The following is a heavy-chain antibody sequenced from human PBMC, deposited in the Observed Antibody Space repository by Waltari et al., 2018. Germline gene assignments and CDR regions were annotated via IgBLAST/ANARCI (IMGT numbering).Heavy chain of an antibody. J-gene: IGHJ4*02. CDR3: ARGGLYSSSFDY. CDR1: GYTFTSYY. V-gene: IGHV1-46*01. D-gene: IGHD6-13*01. Sequence: QVQLVQSGAEVKKPGASVKVSCKASGYTFTSYYMHWVRQAPGQGLEWMGIINPRGGRTSDGQKFQGRVTMTRDTSTSTVYMELSSLGSEDTAVYYCARGGLYSSSFDYWGQGTLVTVSS. CDR2: INPRGGRT.